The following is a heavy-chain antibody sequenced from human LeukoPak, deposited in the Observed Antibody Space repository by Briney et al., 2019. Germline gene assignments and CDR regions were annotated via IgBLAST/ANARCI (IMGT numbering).Heavy chain of an antibody. D-gene: IGHD3-10*01. V-gene: IGHV4-59*12. CDR1: GGSISSYY. Sequence: SETLSLTCTVSGGSISSYYWSWIRQPPGKGLEWIGYIYHSGSTDYNPSLKSRVTISVDTSKNQFSLKVNSATAADTALYYCARGGSGSGRYVNVDFDCWGQGTLVTVSS. CDR3: ARGGSGSGRYVNVDFDC. CDR2: IYHSGST. J-gene: IGHJ4*02.